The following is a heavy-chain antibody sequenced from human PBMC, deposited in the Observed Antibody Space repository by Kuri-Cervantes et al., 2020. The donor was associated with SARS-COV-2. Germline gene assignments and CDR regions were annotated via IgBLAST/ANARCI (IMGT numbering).Heavy chain of an antibody. V-gene: IGHV3-11*04. J-gene: IGHJ3*02. Sequence: GESLKISCAASGFTFSDYYMSWIRQAPGKGLEWVSYISSSGSAIYYADSVKGRFTISRDNSKNTLYLQMNSLRAEDTAVYYCAREGVVPAEGAFDIWGQGTTVTVSS. CDR2: ISSSGSAI. CDR3: AREGVVPAEGAFDI. CDR1: GFTFSDYY. D-gene: IGHD2-2*01.